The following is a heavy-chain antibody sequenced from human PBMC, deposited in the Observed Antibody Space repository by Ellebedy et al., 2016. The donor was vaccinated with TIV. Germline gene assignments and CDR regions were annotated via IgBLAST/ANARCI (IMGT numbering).Heavy chain of an antibody. V-gene: IGHV2-5*02. Sequence: SGPTLVKPSHTFTLICTFSGFSPRTSGVGVGWIRQPPGKALEWLALIYWDDDKRYSPSLKSRLTITKDTSKNQVVLTMTNMEPVDTATYYCAHRGAKKAFDIWGQGTMVTVSS. CDR3: AHRGAKKAFDI. CDR1: GFSPRTSGVG. J-gene: IGHJ3*02. D-gene: IGHD1-26*01. CDR2: IYWDDDK.